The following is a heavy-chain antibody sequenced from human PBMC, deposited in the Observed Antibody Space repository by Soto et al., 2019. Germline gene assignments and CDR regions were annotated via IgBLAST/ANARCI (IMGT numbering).Heavy chain of an antibody. D-gene: IGHD6-25*01. Sequence: EVQLLESGGGLVQPGGSLRLSCAASGFTFSSYAMSWVRQAPGKGLEWVSAISGSGGSTYYADSVKGRFTISRDNSKNTLYQQMNSLRAEDTAVYYCAKPHSSGLGGGEEYYYYYGMDVWGQGTTVTVSS. V-gene: IGHV3-23*01. J-gene: IGHJ6*02. CDR1: GFTFSSYA. CDR2: ISGSGGST. CDR3: AKPHSSGLGGGEEYYYYYGMDV.